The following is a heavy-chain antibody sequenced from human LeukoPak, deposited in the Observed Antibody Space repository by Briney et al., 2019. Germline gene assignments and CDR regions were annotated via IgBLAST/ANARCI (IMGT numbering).Heavy chain of an antibody. D-gene: IGHD3-10*01. CDR3: ARGGVNYKIAGT. CDR2: IYYSGST. CDR1: GGSITSYY. Sequence: SETLSLTCTVSGGSITSYYWSWIRQPPGKGLEWIGYIYYSGSTNYNPSLKSRVTISVDTSKNQFSLKLSSVTAADTAVYYWARGGVNYKIAGTWGQGALVTVSS. V-gene: IGHV4-59*01. J-gene: IGHJ5*02.